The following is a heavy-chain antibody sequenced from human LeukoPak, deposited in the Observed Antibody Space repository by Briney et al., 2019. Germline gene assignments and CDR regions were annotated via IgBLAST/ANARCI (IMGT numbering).Heavy chain of an antibody. J-gene: IGHJ3*02. CDR3: ARVATMIVVFDAFDI. V-gene: IGHV1-2*02. CDR2: INPNSGGT. CDR1: GYTFTGYY. Sequence: ASVKVSSKASGYTFTGYYMHWVRQAPGQGLEWMGWINPNSGGTNYAQKFQGRVTMTRDTSISTAYMELSRLRSDDTAVYYCARVATMIVVFDAFDIWGQGTMVTVSS. D-gene: IGHD3-22*01.